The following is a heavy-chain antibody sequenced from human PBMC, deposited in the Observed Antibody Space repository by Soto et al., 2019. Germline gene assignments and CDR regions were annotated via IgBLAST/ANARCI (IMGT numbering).Heavy chain of an antibody. J-gene: IGHJ3*02. CDR1: GFTSSTYA. D-gene: IGHD3-10*01. Sequence: DVQLLESGGGLVQPGGSLRLSCTAPGFTSSTYAVTWVRQAPGKGLEWVSTISGTSGTTYYADSVKGRFTISRDNSKNTLYLQMNSLRAEDTALYYCAKSASFGDTTRAFEMWGQGTMVTVSP. CDR2: ISGTSGTT. V-gene: IGHV3-23*01. CDR3: AKSASFGDTTRAFEM.